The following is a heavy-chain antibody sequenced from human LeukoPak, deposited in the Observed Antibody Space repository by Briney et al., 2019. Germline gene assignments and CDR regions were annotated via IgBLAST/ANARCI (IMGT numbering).Heavy chain of an antibody. V-gene: IGHV3-23*01. Sequence: GGSLRLSCAASGFTFSNYVMAWVRQAPGKGLEGVSSISGGTTYYAASVKGRFTISRDKNTLYLQMNSLRAEDTAVYYCAKGGYNYGYVDYWGQGTPVTVSS. CDR1: GFTFSNYV. CDR2: ISGGTT. CDR3: AKGGYNYGYVDY. D-gene: IGHD5-18*01. J-gene: IGHJ4*02.